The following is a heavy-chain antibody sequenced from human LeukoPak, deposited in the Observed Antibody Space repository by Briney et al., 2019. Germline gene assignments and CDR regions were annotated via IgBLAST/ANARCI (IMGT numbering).Heavy chain of an antibody. D-gene: IGHD3-10*01. J-gene: IGHJ4*02. CDR2: INQDGTEK. V-gene: IGHV3-7*01. CDR3: VKVAKYYYGSETYYFFEH. CDR1: GFTFTTYC. Sequence: PGGPLRLSCAASGFTFTTYCMSWVRQLPGKGLEWVANINQDGTEKYYVDSVKGRFTISRDNAKNSLDLQMNSLRVEDTGIYYCVKVAKYYYGSETYYFFEHWGQGTPVTASS.